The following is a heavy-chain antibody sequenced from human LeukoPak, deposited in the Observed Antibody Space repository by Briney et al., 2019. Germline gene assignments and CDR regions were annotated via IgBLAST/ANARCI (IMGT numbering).Heavy chain of an antibody. J-gene: IGHJ5*02. CDR3: ASHYYDSSGISWFDP. V-gene: IGHV4-4*02. D-gene: IGHD3-22*01. Sequence: PSGTLSLTCAVSGGSISSSNWWSWVRQPPGQGLEWIGEIYHSGSTNYNPSLKSRVTISVDKSKNQFSLKLSSVTAADTAVYYCASHYYDSSGISWFDPWGQGTLVTVSS. CDR2: IYHSGST. CDR1: GGSISSSNW.